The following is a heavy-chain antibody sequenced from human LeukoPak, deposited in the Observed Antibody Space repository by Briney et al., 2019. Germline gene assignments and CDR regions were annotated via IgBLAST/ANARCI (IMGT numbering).Heavy chain of an antibody. CDR3: ARETYSYGYGKLGYNWFDP. CDR2: IKQEGSEK. J-gene: IGHJ5*02. Sequence: GGSLRLSCAASGFIFSSYAMSWVRQAPGRGREWVANIKQEGSEKYYGDSGKGRFTIARDNAKNSLYLQMNSLRAEDTAMYYCARETYSYGYGKLGYNWFDPWGQGTLVTVSS. V-gene: IGHV3-7*01. CDR1: GFIFSSYA. D-gene: IGHD5-18*01.